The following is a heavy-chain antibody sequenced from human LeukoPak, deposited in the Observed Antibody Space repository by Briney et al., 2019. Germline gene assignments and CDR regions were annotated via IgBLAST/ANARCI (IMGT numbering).Heavy chain of an antibody. V-gene: IGHV3-7*01. CDR2: IKQDGSEK. Sequence: GRSLRLSCAASGFTFSTYWMSWVRQAPGKGLEWVANIKQDGSEKKYVDSVKGRFTISRDNAKNSLYLQMNSLRAEDTAVHYCARLGAYYYDSNGLNWFDPWGQGTLVTVSS. CDR3: ARLGAYYYDSNGLNWFDP. J-gene: IGHJ5*02. D-gene: IGHD3-22*01. CDR1: GFTFSTYW.